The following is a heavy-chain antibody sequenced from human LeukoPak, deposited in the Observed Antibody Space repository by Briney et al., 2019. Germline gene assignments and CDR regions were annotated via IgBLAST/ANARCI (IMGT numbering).Heavy chain of an antibody. CDR3: ARGVWYYDC. CDR2: IYYSGST. CDR1: GGSISSYY. J-gene: IGHJ4*02. D-gene: IGHD6-19*01. V-gene: IGHV4-59*01. Sequence: SETLSLTRTVSGGSISSYYWSWIRQPPGKGLEWIGYIYYSGSTKYNPSLKSRVTISVDTSKNQFSLKLSSVTAADTAVFYCARGVWYYDCWGQGTLVTVSS.